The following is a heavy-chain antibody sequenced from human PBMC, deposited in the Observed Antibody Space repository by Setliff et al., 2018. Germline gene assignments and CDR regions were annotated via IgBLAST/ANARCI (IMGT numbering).Heavy chain of an antibody. J-gene: IGHJ4*01. V-gene: IGHV4-39*07. Sequence: SETLSLTCTVSGDSISSTYYYWGWIRQPPGKGLEWIGSISFGGNTYYNPSLKSRVTISLDTSKNQFSLKLNSVTAADTAVYYCARERYFDWFFEDWGHGTLVTVSS. CDR1: GDSISSTYYY. D-gene: IGHD3-9*01. CDR2: ISFGGNT. CDR3: ARERYFDWFFED.